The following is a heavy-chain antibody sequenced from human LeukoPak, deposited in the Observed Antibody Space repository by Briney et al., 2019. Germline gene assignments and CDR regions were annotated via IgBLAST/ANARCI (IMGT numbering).Heavy chain of an antibody. Sequence: VASVKVSCKASGGTFSSYAISWVRQAPGQGLEWMGGIIPIFGIANYAQKFQGRVTITADESTSTAYMELSSLRSEDTAVYYCARVVAAAGKEVDYWGQGTLVTVSS. CDR2: IIPIFGIA. V-gene: IGHV1-69*13. J-gene: IGHJ4*02. CDR1: GGTFSSYA. D-gene: IGHD6-13*01. CDR3: ARVVAAAGKEVDY.